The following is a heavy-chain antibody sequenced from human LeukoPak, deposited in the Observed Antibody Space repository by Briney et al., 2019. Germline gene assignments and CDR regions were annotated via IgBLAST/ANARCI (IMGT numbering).Heavy chain of an antibody. J-gene: IGHJ4*02. CDR3: AKGPRQQLVTRFDN. CDR1: GFTFSSYA. V-gene: IGHV3-23*01. Sequence: GGSLRLSCAASGFTFSSYAMSWVHQAPGKGLEWVSAISGSGGSTYYAASVKGRFTISRDNSKNTLYLQMNSLRAGDTAVYYCAKGPRQQLVTRFDNWGQGTLVTVSS. D-gene: IGHD6-13*01. CDR2: ISGSGGST.